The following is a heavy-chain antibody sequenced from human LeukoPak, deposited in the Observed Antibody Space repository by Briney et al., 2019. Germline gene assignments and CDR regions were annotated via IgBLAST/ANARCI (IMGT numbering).Heavy chain of an antibody. CDR2: IRNDGNIK. Sequence: GGSLRLSCAASGFTFSSYGMHWVRQAPGKGLEWVAFIRNDGNIKYYADSVKGRFTISRDNSRNTMYLQMNSLRTEDTAVYYCAKDQKDSTSWYFDYWGQGTLVTVSS. CDR3: AKDQKDSTSWYFDY. V-gene: IGHV3-30*02. D-gene: IGHD6-13*01. CDR1: GFTFSSYG. J-gene: IGHJ4*02.